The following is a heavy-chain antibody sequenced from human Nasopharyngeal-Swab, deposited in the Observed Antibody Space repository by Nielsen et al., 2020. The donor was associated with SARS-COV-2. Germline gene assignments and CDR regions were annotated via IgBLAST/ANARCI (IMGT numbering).Heavy chain of an antibody. Sequence: SGPTLVKPTQTLTLTCTFSGFSLTTSGVGVGWIRQPPGKALEWLAIVYWDADKRYSPSLRSRLTIIKDTSKSQVVLTMTNMDPVDTATYFCARNLLVVGATRFDAWGQGTLVTVSS. D-gene: IGHD1-26*01. V-gene: IGHV2-5*02. CDR3: ARNLLVVGATRFDA. CDR2: VYWDADK. CDR1: GFSLTTSGVG. J-gene: IGHJ5*02.